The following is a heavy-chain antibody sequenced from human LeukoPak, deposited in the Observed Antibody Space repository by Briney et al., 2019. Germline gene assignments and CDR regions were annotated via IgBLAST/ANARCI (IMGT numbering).Heavy chain of an antibody. J-gene: IGHJ3*02. CDR1: GGPYSGCY. CDR3: ARSPIVSCSSGYYAFGI. Sequence: SETQGLMRAVYGGPYSGCYWSWISQPPGKGLEWIGEINHSGSTNYNPSLTSLKSRVTISVDTSKNQFSLKLSSVTAADTAVYYCARSPIVSCSSGYYAFGIWGPATMVTASS. CDR2: INHSGST. V-gene: IGHV4-34*01. D-gene: IGHD3-22*01.